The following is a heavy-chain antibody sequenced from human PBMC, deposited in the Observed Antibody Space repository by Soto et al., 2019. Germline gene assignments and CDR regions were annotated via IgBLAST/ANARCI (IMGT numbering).Heavy chain of an antibody. J-gene: IGHJ4*02. V-gene: IGHV1-8*01. D-gene: IGHD1-26*01. CDR3: ARGVSAGVDY. CDR1: GYSFTSLD. CDR2: MEPSTGRT. Sequence: QVQLVQSGAEVREPGASVQVSCKASGYSFTSLDINWVRQTAGQGLEWMGWMEPSTGRTGYAQKFQGRVTMTRDTSINTAYMELTALTPDDTAFYYCARGVSAGVDYWGQGTLVIVSS.